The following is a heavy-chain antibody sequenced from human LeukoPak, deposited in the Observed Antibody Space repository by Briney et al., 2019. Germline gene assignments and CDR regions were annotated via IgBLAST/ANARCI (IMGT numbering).Heavy chain of an antibody. CDR3: ARDVASGYYYGSGSYPHY. J-gene: IGHJ4*02. D-gene: IGHD3-10*01. Sequence: AGGSLRLSCAASGFTFSSYGMHWVRQAPGKGLEWVAVIWYDGSNKYYADSVKGRFTISRDNSKNTLYLQMNSLRAEDTAVYYCARDVASGYYYGSGSYPHYWGQGTLVTVSS. CDR1: GFTFSSYG. CDR2: IWYDGSNK. V-gene: IGHV3-33*01.